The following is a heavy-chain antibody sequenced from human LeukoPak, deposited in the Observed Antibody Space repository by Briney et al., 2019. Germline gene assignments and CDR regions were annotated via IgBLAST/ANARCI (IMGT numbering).Heavy chain of an antibody. CDR1: GFTFSSYS. Sequence: PGGSLRLSCAASGFTFSSYSMNWVRQAPGKGLEWVSSISSSSSYIYYAGSVKGRFTISRGNAKNSLYLQMNSLRAEDTAVYYCASQGRGIVSGYTISGFDPWGQGTLVTVSS. J-gene: IGHJ5*02. CDR3: ASQGRGIVSGYTISGFDP. CDR2: ISSSSSYI. D-gene: IGHD5-12*01. V-gene: IGHV3-21*01.